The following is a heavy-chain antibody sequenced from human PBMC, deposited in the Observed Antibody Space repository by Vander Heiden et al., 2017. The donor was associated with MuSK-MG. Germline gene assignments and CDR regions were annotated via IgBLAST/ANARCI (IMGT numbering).Heavy chain of an antibody. CDR2: ISYDGSNK. D-gene: IGHD3-16*01. CDR3: ARDLGGLGFDL. V-gene: IGHV3-30-3*01. J-gene: IGHJ2*01. CDR1: GFTFSSYA. Sequence: QVQLVESGGGVVQPGRSLRLSCAASGFTFSSYAMHWVRQAPGKGLEWVAAISYDGSNKYYADSVKGRFTISRDNSKNTLYLQMNSLRAEDTAVYYCARDLGGLGFDLWCRGTLVTVSS.